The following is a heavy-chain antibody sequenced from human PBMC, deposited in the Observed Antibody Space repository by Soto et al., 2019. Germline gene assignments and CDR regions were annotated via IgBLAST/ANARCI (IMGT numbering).Heavy chain of an antibody. Sequence: EVQLLESGGGLVQPGGSLRLSCAASGFTFSPYAMTWVRQASGKGLEWVSSISGSGGNTNYADSVKGRFTVSRDNSKRTLSLQMNSLTEEDTAIYYCAKGLRRLLRTQYYYGLDVWGRGTTVTVSS. D-gene: IGHD3-16*01. V-gene: IGHV3-23*01. CDR1: GFTFSPYA. CDR3: AKGLRRLLRTQYYYGLDV. J-gene: IGHJ6*02. CDR2: ISGSGGNT.